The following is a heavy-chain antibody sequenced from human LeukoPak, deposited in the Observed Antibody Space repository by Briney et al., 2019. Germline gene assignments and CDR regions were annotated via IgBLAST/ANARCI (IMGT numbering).Heavy chain of an antibody. CDR3: ARLRGYCSGGSCLGWFDP. D-gene: IGHD2-15*01. CDR2: IYYSGST. Sequence: PSETLSLTCTVSGGSISSYYWSWIRQPPGKGLEWIGYIYYSGSTNYNPSLKSRVTISVDTSKNQFSLKLSSVTAADTAVYYCARLRGYCSGGSCLGWFDPWGQGTLVTVSS. CDR1: GGSISSYY. J-gene: IGHJ5*02. V-gene: IGHV4-59*08.